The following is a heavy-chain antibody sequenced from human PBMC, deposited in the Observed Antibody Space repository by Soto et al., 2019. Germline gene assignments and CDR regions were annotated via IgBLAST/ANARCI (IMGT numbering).Heavy chain of an antibody. V-gene: IGHV4-4*02. CDR2: IFHDGIT. J-gene: IGHJ4*02. Sequence: QVQLQESGPGLVKPSGTLSLTCAVSGGSITSENWWSWVRQPPGMGLEWIGEIFHDGITNFNPSLKSRVPIPVNKSKNQFSLKLSSVPAADTAVYYCAETNGSYESHIDYWGQGTLVTVSP. CDR3: AETNGSYESHIDY. D-gene: IGHD1-26*01. CDR1: GGSITSENW.